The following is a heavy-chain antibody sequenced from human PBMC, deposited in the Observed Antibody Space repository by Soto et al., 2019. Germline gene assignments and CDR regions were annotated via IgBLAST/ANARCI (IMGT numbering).Heavy chain of an antibody. CDR1: GDSVSSNSVA. Sequence: PSQTLSLTCAISGDSVSSNSVAWNWIRQSPSRGLEWLGRTYYRSKWYNDYAVSVKSRITINPDTSKNQFSLQLNSVTPEDTAVYYCARGRGYSYDWFDPWGQGTLVTVSS. CDR2: TYYRSKWYN. J-gene: IGHJ5*02. CDR3: ARGRGYSYDWFDP. V-gene: IGHV6-1*01. D-gene: IGHD5-18*01.